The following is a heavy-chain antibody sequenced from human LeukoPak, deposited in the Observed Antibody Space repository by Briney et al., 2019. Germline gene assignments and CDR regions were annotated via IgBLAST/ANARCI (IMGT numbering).Heavy chain of an antibody. J-gene: IGHJ4*02. V-gene: IGHV1-2*05. CDR1: GYTFTGYY. Sequence: ASVRASCTASGYTFTGYYMHWVRQAPGQGLGWWGRFNLNSGGTNSAQKFQGRVTMTRATSISTDYMELSRLRADDTGASYCARLLAVDTADWGQGNLVTVSS. D-gene: IGHD5-18*01. CDR3: ARLLAVDTAD. CDR2: FNLNSGGT.